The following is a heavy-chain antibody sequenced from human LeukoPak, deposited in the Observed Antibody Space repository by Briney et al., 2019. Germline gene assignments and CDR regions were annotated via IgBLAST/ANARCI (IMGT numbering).Heavy chain of an antibody. CDR3: ARDAAMTYRGYFDI. V-gene: IGHV3-23*01. Sequence: PGGSLRLSCAASGFTFSSYAMSWVRQAPGKGLEWVSAISGTGDNTHYADSVKGRFTISRDNAKNSLYLQMNSLRAEDTAVYYCARDAAMTYRGYFDIWGRGTLVTVSS. CDR1: GFTFSSYA. CDR2: ISGTGDNT. J-gene: IGHJ2*01. D-gene: IGHD2-21*01.